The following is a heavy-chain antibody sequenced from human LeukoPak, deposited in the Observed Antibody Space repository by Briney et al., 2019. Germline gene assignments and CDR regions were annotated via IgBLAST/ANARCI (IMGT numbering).Heavy chain of an antibody. CDR3: TTGPFDYYGSASYLANGMDV. D-gene: IGHD3-10*01. CDR2: VKSKTDGGTR. V-gene: IGHV3-15*01. J-gene: IGHJ6*02. Sequence: PGGSLRLSCAASGFTFSNAWMSWIRQAPGKGLEWVGRVKSKTDGGTRDYTAPVKGRFTISRDDSKNTLYMQMIGLKTEDTAVYYCTTGPFDYYGSASYLANGMDVWGQGTTVTVSS. CDR1: GFTFSNAW.